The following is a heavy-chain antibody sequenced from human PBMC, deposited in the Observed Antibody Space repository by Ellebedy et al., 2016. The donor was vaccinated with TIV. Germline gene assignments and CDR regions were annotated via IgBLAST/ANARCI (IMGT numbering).Heavy chain of an antibody. D-gene: IGHD3-22*01. CDR3: AINLPGGYYDY. Sequence: GGSLRLSCTTSGFTFSNYAMNWVRQAPGRGLEWVSTIGTGGDTYYVESVRGRFAISRDNSKNTQYLQMSTLRADDTAVYYCAINLPGGYYDYWGQGTLVTVSS. V-gene: IGHV3-23*01. CDR1: GFTFSNYA. J-gene: IGHJ4*02. CDR2: IGTGGDT.